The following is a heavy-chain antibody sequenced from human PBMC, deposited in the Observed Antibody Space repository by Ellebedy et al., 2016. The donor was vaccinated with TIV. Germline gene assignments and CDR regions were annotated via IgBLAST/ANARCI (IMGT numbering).Heavy chain of an antibody. V-gene: IGHV3-30-3*01. J-gene: IGHJ4*02. CDR3: ARDLEKNSGWYGGAAY. Sequence: PGGSLRLSCAASAFTFNSYAMHWVRQAPGKGLEWVAVISHDGSSQYYADSVKGRFTVSRDNSMTTVYLEMNSLRAEDTALYYCARDLEKNSGWYGGAAYWGQGTQVTVSS. CDR2: ISHDGSSQ. CDR1: AFTFNSYA. D-gene: IGHD6-19*01.